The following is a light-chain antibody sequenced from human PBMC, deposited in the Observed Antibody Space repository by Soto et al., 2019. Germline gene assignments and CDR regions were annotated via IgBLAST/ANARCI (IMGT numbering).Light chain of an antibody. CDR1: QSISSY. CDR3: QQYENLPT. J-gene: IGKJ5*01. V-gene: IGKV1-33*01. CDR2: AAS. Sequence: DIQRTQAPSSLSASVLDRVTITCRASQSISSYLNWYQQKPGKAPKLLIYAASSLQSGVPSRFRGSGSGTDFTFTISRLQPEGIATYYCQQYENLPTFGQGTRLEI.